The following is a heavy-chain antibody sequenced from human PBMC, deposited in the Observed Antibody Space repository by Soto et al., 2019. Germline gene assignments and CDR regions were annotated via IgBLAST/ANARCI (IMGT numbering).Heavy chain of an antibody. V-gene: IGHV3-30-3*01. CDR2: ISYDGNNK. J-gene: IGHJ6*04. Sequence: QVQLVESGGGVVQPGRSLRVSCAASGFIFSSFSMHWVRQAPGKGLEWVAVISYDGNNKYYADSVKGRFTISKDNSKKTLYLKMDSLRVEESAVYYCARDRGGIVWVGDGLDYYYGMDFWGYGTTVTVSS. CDR3: ARDRGGIVWVGDGLDYYYGMDF. CDR1: GFIFSSFS. D-gene: IGHD3-10*01.